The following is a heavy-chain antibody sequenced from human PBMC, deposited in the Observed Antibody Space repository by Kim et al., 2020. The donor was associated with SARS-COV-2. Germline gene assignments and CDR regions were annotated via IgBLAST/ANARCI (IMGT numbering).Heavy chain of an antibody. CDR3: ARESYYGSGSLDY. CDR1: GGSISSGGYY. D-gene: IGHD3-10*01. J-gene: IGHJ4*02. Sequence: SETLSLTCTVSGGSISSGGYYWSWIRQHPGKGLEWIGYIYYSGSTYYNPSLKSRVTISVDTSKNQFSLKLSSVTAADTAVYYCARESYYGSGSLDYWGQGTLVTVSS. CDR2: IYYSGST. V-gene: IGHV4-31*03.